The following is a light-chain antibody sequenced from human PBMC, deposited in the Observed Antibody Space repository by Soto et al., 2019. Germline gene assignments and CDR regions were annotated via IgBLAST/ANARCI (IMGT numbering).Light chain of an antibody. CDR3: AAWDDSLKGVV. CDR2: NSN. J-gene: IGLJ3*02. V-gene: IGLV1-44*01. Sequence: QSVLTQPPSASGTPGQRVTSSCSGSSSNIGSNTVTWYQQLPGTAPKVLIYNSNQRPSGVPGRFSGSKSGTSASLAVSGLQSGDEADYFCAAWDDSLKGVVFGGGTKLTVL. CDR1: SSNIGSNT.